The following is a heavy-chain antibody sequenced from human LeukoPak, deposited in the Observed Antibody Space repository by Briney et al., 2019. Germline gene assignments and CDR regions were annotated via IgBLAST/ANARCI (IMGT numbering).Heavy chain of an antibody. CDR1: GFTFSSYG. J-gene: IGHJ4*02. D-gene: IGHD4-17*01. V-gene: IGHV3-30*02. Sequence: GGSLRLSCAASGFTFSSYGMHWVRQAPGKGLEWVAFIRYDGSNKYYADSVKGRFTISRDNSKNTLYLQMNSLRAEDTAVYYCAKDSGHIDYGDYAFGYWGQGTVVTVSS. CDR2: IRYDGSNK. CDR3: AKDSGHIDYGDYAFGY.